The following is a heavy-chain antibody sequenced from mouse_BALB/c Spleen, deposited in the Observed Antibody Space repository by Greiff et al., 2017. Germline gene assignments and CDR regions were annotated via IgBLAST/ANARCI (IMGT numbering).Heavy chain of an antibody. CDR3: ARVGTTATGWFAY. CDR2: IWAGGST. V-gene: IGHV2-9*02. Sequence: VQLKESGPGLVAPSQSLSITCTVSGFSLTSYGVHWVRQPPGKGLEWLGVIWAGGSTNYNSALMSRLSISKDNSKSQVFLKMNSLQTDDTAMYYCARVGTTATGWFAYWGQGTLVTVSA. CDR1: GFSLTSYG. D-gene: IGHD1-2*01. J-gene: IGHJ3*01.